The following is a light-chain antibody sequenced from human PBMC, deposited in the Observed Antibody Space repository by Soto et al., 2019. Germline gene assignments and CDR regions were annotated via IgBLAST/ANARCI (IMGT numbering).Light chain of an antibody. Sequence: QSALTQPASVSGSPGQSITISCAGTSSDVGDYNYVSWYQQHPGKAPRLMIYYVNSRPSGGSNRFSGSKSGNTASLTISGLQAEDEADYYCSSYTHSSTLWVFGGGTQLTVL. V-gene: IGLV2-14*01. J-gene: IGLJ3*02. CDR3: SSYTHSSTLWV. CDR2: YVN. CDR1: SSDVGDYNY.